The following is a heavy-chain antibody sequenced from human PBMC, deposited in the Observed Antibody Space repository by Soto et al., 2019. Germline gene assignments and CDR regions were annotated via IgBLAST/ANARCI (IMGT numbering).Heavy chain of an antibody. CDR3: ARESTVVGGVLDS. J-gene: IGHJ4*02. V-gene: IGHV3-30-3*01. CDR2: ISYDGNNK. D-gene: IGHD2-15*01. Sequence: QVQLVESGGSVVQPGKSLRLSCAASGFTFSIHAMHWVRQAPGKGLEWVSLISYDGNNKYYADSVKGRFTIARDNSKNTLYLQMNSLRREDAAVYYCARESTVVGGVLDSWGPGSLVTVSS. CDR1: GFTFSIHA.